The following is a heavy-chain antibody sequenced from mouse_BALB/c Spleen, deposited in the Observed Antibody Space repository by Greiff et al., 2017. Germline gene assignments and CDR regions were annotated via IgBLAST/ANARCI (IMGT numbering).Heavy chain of an antibody. CDR1: GFTFSSYT. D-gene: IGHD1-1*01. CDR2: ISNGGGST. V-gene: IGHV5-12-2*01. Sequence: EVQRVESGGGLVQPGGSLKLSCAASGFTFSSYTMSWVRQTPEKRLEWVAYISNGGGSTYYPDTVKGRFTISRDNAKNTLYLQMSSLKSEDTAMYYCARHDYYGSSYDYWGQGTTLTVSS. J-gene: IGHJ2*01. CDR3: ARHDYYGSSYDY.